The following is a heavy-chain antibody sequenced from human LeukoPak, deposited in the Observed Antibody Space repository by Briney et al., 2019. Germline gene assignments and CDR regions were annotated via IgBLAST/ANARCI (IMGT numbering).Heavy chain of an antibody. J-gene: IGHJ3*02. V-gene: IGHV1-69*06. D-gene: IGHD3-22*01. CDR1: GGTFSSYA. CDR2: IIPIFGTA. CDR3: ARDRLGESSGYYWDAFDI. Sequence: SVKVSCKASGGTFSSYAISWVRQAPGQGLEWMGGIIPIFGTANYAQKFQGRVTITADKSTSTVYMELSSLRSEDTAVYYCARDRLGESSGYYWDAFDIWGQGTMVTVSS.